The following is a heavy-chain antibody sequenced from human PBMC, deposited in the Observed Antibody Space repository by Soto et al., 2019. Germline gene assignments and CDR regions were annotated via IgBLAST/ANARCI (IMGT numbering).Heavy chain of an antibody. CDR2: IYHSGST. V-gene: IGHV4-4*02. J-gene: IGHJ5*02. CDR3: ARTPRTTVTTPNWFDP. CDR1: GGSISSSNW. D-gene: IGHD4-17*01. Sequence: SETLSLTCAVSGGSISSSNWWSWVRQPPGKGLEWIGEIYHSGSTNYNPSLKSRVTISVDKSKNQFSLKLSSVTAADTAVYYCARTPRTTVTTPNWFDPWGQGTLVTVSS.